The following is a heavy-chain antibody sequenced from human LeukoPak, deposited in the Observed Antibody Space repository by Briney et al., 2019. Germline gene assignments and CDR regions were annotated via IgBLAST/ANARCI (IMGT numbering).Heavy chain of an antibody. Sequence: QAGGSLRLSCAASGFTVSHNYMSWVRQAPGKGLEWVSVIYSGGTTYYADSVKGRFSISRDNSKDTLYLQMNSLRAEDTAIYYCATDLPIHFWGQGTLVTVSS. J-gene: IGHJ4*02. CDR2: IYSGGTT. V-gene: IGHV3-53*01. CDR3: ATDLPIHF. CDR1: GFTVSHNY.